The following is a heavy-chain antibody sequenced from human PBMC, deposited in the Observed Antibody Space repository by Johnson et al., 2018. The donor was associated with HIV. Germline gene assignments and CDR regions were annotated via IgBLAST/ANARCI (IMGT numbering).Heavy chain of an antibody. CDR3: ARDKVWQWLSSRDADAFDI. CDR1: GFTFSDYY. Sequence: QVQLVESGGGLVKPGGSLRLSCAASGFTFSDYYMSWIRQAPGKGLEWVSYISSRGSTIYYADSVKGRFTISRDNDKNSLYLHMNRLRAEDTALYYCARDKVWQWLSSRDADAFDIWGQGTMVSVSS. CDR2: ISSRGSTI. V-gene: IGHV3-11*01. J-gene: IGHJ3*02. D-gene: IGHD6-19*01.